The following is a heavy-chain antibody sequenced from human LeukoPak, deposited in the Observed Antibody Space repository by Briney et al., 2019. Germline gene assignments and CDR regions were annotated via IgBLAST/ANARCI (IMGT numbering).Heavy chain of an antibody. CDR1: GDIVSTASNA. CDR2: TYYNSKWYT. V-gene: IGHV6-1*01. J-gene: IGHJ4*02. D-gene: IGHD6-19*01. Sequence: SQTLSLTCAISGDIVSTASNAWYWIRQSPSRGLEWLGRTYYNSKWYTDYAVSVSGRTTINPDTSRNQLSLQLSFVTPEDTAVYYCARDWGFHRLVPHFDYWGQGTLVTVSS. CDR3: ARDWGFHRLVPHFDY.